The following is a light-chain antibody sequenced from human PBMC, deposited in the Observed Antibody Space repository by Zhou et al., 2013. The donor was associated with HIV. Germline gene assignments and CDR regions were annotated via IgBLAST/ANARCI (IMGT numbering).Light chain of an antibody. V-gene: IGKV3-11*01. Sequence: EIVLTQSPATLSLSPGERATLSCRASQSVNSYLAWYQQKPGQAPRLLIYDASNRATGIPARFSGSGSGTDFTLTISSLEPEDFAVYYCQQYARSPFTFGPGTTVDVK. CDR2: DAS. CDR3: QQYARSPFT. CDR1: QSVNSY. J-gene: IGKJ3*01.